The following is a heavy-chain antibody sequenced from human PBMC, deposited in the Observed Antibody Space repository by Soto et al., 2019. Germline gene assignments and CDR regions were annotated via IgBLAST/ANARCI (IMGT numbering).Heavy chain of an antibody. CDR2: ISATGGGT. CDR3: AKDRRAGGNSAFYFDF. Sequence: GPLRLSCAASGFKFSNYAMSWVRQAPGKGLEWVSLISATGGGTYYADSVKGRFTISRDNSHNTLYLQVHSLTAEDTAVYYCAKDRRAGGNSAFYFDFWGQGAQVTVSS. D-gene: IGHD3-16*01. J-gene: IGHJ4*02. CDR1: GFKFSNYA. V-gene: IGHV3-23*01.